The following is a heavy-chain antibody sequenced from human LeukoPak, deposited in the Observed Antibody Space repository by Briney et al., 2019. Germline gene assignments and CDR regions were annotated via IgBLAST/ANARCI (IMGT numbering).Heavy chain of an antibody. J-gene: IGHJ4*02. CDR3: ARAERDDSSGYSFR. D-gene: IGHD3-22*01. CDR1: GFTFSSYS. Sequence: GGSLRLSCAASGFTFSSYSMNWVRQAPGKGLEWVSSICSSSYIYYADSVKGRFTISRDNAKNSLYLQMNSMRAEDTAVYYCARAERDDSSGYSFRWGQGTLVTVSS. V-gene: IGHV3-21*01. CDR2: ICSSSYI.